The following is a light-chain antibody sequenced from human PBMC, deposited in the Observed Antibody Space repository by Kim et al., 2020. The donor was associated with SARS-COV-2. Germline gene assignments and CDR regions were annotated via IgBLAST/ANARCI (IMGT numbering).Light chain of an antibody. CDR3: LQDSNFPQS. Sequence: FASVGDRDTITCRESQDIRNDLGGYQQKPGKAPKRLIYAAYTLQSGVPSRFSGSGSGTDFTLNISSLQPEDFDTYYCLQDSNFPQSFGQGTKLEI. CDR1: QDIRND. V-gene: IGKV1-6*02. CDR2: AAY. J-gene: IGKJ2*03.